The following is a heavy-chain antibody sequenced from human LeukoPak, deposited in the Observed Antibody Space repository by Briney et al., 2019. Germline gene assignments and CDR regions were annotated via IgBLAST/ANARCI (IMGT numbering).Heavy chain of an antibody. D-gene: IGHD3-10*01. CDR1: GFTVSSNY. CDR3: AKRYYYGSGSFDY. CDR2: ITNSGGST. V-gene: IGHV3-23*01. J-gene: IGHJ4*02. Sequence: GGSLRLSCAASGFTVSSNYMSWVRQAPGRGLEWVSAITNSGGSTYYADSVKGRFTISRDNSKSTLYLQMNSLTAEDTAVYYCAKRYYYGSGSFDYWGQGTLVTVSS.